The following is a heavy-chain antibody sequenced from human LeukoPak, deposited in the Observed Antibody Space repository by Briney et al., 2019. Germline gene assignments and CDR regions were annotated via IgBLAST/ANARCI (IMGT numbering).Heavy chain of an antibody. J-gene: IGHJ4*02. CDR3: AKVLSVPYFDY. CDR1: GFTFSSYA. CDR2: ISGSGSST. V-gene: IGHV3-23*01. D-gene: IGHD2/OR15-2a*01. Sequence: GGSLRLSCAASGFTFSSYAMSWVRQAPGKGLEWVSGISGSGSSTYYTDSVKGRFTISRDNSKNTLYLQMNSLRAEDTAVYYCAKVLSVPYFDYWGQGTLVTVSS.